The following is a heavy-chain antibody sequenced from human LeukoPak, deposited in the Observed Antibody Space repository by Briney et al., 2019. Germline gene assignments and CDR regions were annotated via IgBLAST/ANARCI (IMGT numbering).Heavy chain of an antibody. V-gene: IGHV3-30*18. Sequence: GRSLRLSCAASGFTFSSYGMHWVRQAPGKGLEWVAVISYDGSNKYYADSVKGRFTISRDNSKNTLYLQMNSLRAEDTAGYYCANLLRWEPYWGQGTLVTVSS. J-gene: IGHJ4*02. CDR2: ISYDGSNK. CDR3: ANLLRWEPY. CDR1: GFTFSSYG. D-gene: IGHD4-23*01.